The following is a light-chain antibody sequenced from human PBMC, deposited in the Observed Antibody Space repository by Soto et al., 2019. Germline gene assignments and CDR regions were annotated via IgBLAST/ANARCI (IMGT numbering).Light chain of an antibody. Sequence: DIQMTQSPSTLSAAVGDRVTITCRASQSISSYLAWYQQRPGKAPNLLIYKASSLDSGVPSRFSGRGSGTVFTLNVDILLSDEFAEDDCEHYNIYSTFGQGTKVEIK. CDR2: KAS. CDR1: QSISSY. CDR3: EHYNIYST. J-gene: IGKJ1*01. V-gene: IGKV1-5*03.